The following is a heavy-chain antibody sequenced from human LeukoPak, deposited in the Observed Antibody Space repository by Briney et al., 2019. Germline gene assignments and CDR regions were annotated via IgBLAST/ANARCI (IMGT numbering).Heavy chain of an antibody. CDR3: AKGSGWEVSYYYYYMDV. D-gene: IGHD1-26*01. J-gene: IGHJ6*03. CDR2: IRYDGRNK. Sequence: GGPLSLSGAPPGFTFSSYGMHWVRQAPGKGMEWVAFIRYDGRNKYYVGSVKGRFTISRDNSKNTLYLQMNSLRAEDTAVYYCAKGSGWEVSYYYYYMDVWGKGTTVTISS. V-gene: IGHV3-30*02. CDR1: GFTFSSYG.